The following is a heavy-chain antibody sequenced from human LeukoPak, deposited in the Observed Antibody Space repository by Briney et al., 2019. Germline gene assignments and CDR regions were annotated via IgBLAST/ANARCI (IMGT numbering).Heavy chain of an antibody. CDR1: GGSISSYY. CDR3: ASVPGIAAAGPFDI. V-gene: IGHV4-59*01. D-gene: IGHD6-13*01. J-gene: IGHJ3*02. Sequence: SETLSLTCTVSGGSISSYYCSWIRQPPGKGLEWIGYIYYSGSTNYNPSLKSRVTISVDTSKNQFSLKLSSVTAADTAVYYCASVPGIAAAGPFDIWGQGTMVTVSS. CDR2: IYYSGST.